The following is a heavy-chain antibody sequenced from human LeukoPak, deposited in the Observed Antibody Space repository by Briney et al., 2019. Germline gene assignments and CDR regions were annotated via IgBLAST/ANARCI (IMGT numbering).Heavy chain of an antibody. J-gene: IGHJ4*02. CDR2: ISITDGT. CDR3: ARIRRNSVDWYADDN. CDR1: GDSITSYY. V-gene: IGHV4-4*07. D-gene: IGHD3-9*01. Sequence: SETLSLTCTVSGDSITSYYWSWIRQPAGKGLEWIGGISITDGTSYTPSLQSRVTMSVDASKNQFSLKLSSVTAADTAVYYCARIRRNSVDWYADDNWGQGTLVTVSS.